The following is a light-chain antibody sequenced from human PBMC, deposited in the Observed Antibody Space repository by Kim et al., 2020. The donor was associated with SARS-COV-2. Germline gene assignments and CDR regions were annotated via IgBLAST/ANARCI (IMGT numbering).Light chain of an antibody. Sequence: SASVGDRVTITCQASQDIRSFLKWYQHKPGKAHKLLLDDASDLETGVPSRFSGSGSGTDFTFTISSLQPEDIATYYCQQDENLPYSFGQGTKLEI. CDR3: QQDENLPYS. J-gene: IGKJ2*03. CDR2: DAS. V-gene: IGKV1-33*01. CDR1: QDIRSF.